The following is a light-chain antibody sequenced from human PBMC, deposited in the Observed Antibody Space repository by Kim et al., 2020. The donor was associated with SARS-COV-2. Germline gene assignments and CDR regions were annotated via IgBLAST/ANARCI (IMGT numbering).Light chain of an antibody. CDR2: WAS. CDR3: QQYYSTPPT. J-gene: IGKJ4*01. CDR1: QSVFYSPDNKNY. Sequence: DIVMTQSPDSLAVSLGERATINCKSSQSVFYSPDNKNYLAWYQQEPGQPPKLLIYWASTRESGVPDRFSGSGSGTDFTLTISSLQAEDVAVYYCQQYYSTPPTFGGGTKVDIK. V-gene: IGKV4-1*01.